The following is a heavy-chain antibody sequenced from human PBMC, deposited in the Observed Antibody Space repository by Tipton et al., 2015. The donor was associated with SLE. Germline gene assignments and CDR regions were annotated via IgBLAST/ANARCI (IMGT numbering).Heavy chain of an antibody. J-gene: IGHJ4*02. V-gene: IGHV3-9*01. Sequence: SLRLSCSASGFIFDDFAMHWVRQAPGRGLEWVSSIKWNGETIVYADSVKGRFTISRDNAKNSVYLQMNSLRPEDTAFYYCSKGDSSGYKKIDYWGRGTLVTVSS. CDR3: SKGDSSGYKKIDY. D-gene: IGHD3-22*01. CDR2: IKWNGETI. CDR1: GFIFDDFA.